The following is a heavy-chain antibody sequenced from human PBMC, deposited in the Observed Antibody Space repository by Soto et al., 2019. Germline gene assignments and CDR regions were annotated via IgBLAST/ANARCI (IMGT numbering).Heavy chain of an antibody. CDR1: RGSIISSIYY. D-gene: IGHD3-3*01. J-gene: IGHJ5*02. V-gene: IGHV4-39*01. Sequence: SETMSLTCTVGRGSIISSIYYWGWICHPPGRGLEWLGSIYYSGITYYNPSLKSRVTISVETSKNQFSLKLSSVTAADTDVYYCPRQGTVLRFFKWSHNWFGPWGRETL. CDR2: IYYSGIT. CDR3: PRQGTVLRFFKWSHNWFGP.